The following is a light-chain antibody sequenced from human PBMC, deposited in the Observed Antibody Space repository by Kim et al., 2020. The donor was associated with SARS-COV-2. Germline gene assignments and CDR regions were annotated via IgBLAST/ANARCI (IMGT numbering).Light chain of an antibody. CDR3: QQYDPSFPYT. V-gene: IGKV3-20*01. CDR1: ETISSDY. Sequence: EIVLTQSPGTLSLFPGERATLSCRTSETISSDYVAWYRHKPGQAPRLLIYGASTRATGIPERFSGSGSGTDFTLTISRLEPEDFAVYYCQQYDPSFPYTFGQGTKLEI. J-gene: IGKJ2*01. CDR2: GAS.